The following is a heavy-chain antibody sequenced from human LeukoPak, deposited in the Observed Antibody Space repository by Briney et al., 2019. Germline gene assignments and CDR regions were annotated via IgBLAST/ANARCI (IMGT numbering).Heavy chain of an antibody. Sequence: ASVKVSCKASGYTFTGYYMHWVRQAPGQGLEWMGWINPNSGGTNYAQKFQGRVTMTRDTSISTAYMELSRLRSDDTAVYYCARDVTISSPYYYMDVWGKGTTVTVSS. V-gene: IGHV1-2*02. CDR3: ARDVTISSPYYYMDV. CDR2: INPNSGGT. J-gene: IGHJ6*03. D-gene: IGHD3-9*01. CDR1: GYTFTGYY.